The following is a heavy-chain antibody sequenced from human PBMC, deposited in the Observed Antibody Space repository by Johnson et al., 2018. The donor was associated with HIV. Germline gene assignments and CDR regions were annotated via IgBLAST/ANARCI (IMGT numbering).Heavy chain of an antibody. CDR2: ISYDGSNK. Sequence: QVQLVESGGGVVQPGRSLRLSCAASGFTFSSYGMHWVRQAPGKGLECVAVISYDGSNKYYADSVKGRFTISRDNAKNSLYLQMNSLRAEDTAVYYCARDQSNGWNRGAFDIWGQGTVVTVSS. CDR1: GFTFSSYG. J-gene: IGHJ3*02. D-gene: IGHD6-19*01. V-gene: IGHV3-30*03. CDR3: ARDQSNGWNRGAFDI.